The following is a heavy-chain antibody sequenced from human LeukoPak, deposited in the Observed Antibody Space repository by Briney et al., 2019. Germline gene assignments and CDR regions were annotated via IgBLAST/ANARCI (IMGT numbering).Heavy chain of an antibody. Sequence: ASVKVSCQASGYTLTSYYMHWVRQAPAQGLEWMGIINPSGGRTNYAHKLQGRATITTDTSTSTVNTEQSSLRSEDTAGYYCARAGVTGTRLYYYYYYMDVWGKGTTVTVSS. V-gene: IGHV1-46*01. CDR3: ARAGVTGTRLYYYYYYMDV. J-gene: IGHJ6*03. D-gene: IGHD1-7*01. CDR1: GYTLTSYY. CDR2: INPSGGRT.